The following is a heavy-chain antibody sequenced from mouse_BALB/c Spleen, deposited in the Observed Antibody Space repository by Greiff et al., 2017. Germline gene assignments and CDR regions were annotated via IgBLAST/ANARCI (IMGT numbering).Heavy chain of an antibody. CDR3: ARSYYDYDEGFAY. D-gene: IGHD2-4*01. CDR2: IDTSDSYT. V-gene: IGHV1-69*01. J-gene: IGHJ3*01. CDR1: GYTFTDYW. Sequence: VQLQQPGAELVMPGASVKMSCKASGYTFTDYWMHWVKQRPGQGLEWIGAIDTSDSYTSYNQKFKGKATLTVDESSSTAYMQLSSLTSEDSAVYYCARSYYDYDEGFAYWGQGTLVTVSA.